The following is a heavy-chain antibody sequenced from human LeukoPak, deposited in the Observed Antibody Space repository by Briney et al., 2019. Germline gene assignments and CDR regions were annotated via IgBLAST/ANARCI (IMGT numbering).Heavy chain of an antibody. CDR3: AKVRGTGYRGYYFDY. V-gene: IGHV3-23*01. Sequence: GGSLRLSCAASGFTFSSYAMSWVRQAPGKGLEWVSAISGSGGSTYYADSVKGRFTISRDNSKSTLYLQMSSLRAEDTAVYYCAKVRGTGYRGYYFDYWGQGTLVTVSS. CDR2: ISGSGGST. J-gene: IGHJ4*02. D-gene: IGHD3-10*01. CDR1: GFTFSSYA.